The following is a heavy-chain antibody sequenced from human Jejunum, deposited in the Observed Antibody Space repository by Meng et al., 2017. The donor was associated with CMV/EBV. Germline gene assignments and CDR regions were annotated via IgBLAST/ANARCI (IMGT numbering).Heavy chain of an antibody. CDR1: GGSFGSCY. V-gene: IGHV4-34*01. CDR2: INHRGSA. CDR3: ARGITAYGSFNK. Sequence: CVVFGGSFGSCYWSWLRQPPGKGLEWIGEINHRGSASYTPSLTSRLTILVDTSKQQFSLQLSSVTAADTAVYYCARGITAYGSFNKWGQGTLVTVSS. J-gene: IGHJ4*02. D-gene: IGHD3-16*01.